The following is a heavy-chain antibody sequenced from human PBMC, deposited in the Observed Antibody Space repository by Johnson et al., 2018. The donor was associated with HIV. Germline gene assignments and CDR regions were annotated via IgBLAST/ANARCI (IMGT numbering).Heavy chain of an antibody. J-gene: IGHJ3*02. V-gene: IGHV3-64*01. CDR3: ANSQDQDYGDYGEAYAFDI. D-gene: IGHD4-17*01. CDR1: GFTFSDYY. CDR2: ISSLGDNT. Sequence: DVQVVESGGGVVQPGRSLRLSCAASGFTFSDYYMSWIRQAPGKGLEHVSAISSLGDNTYYPNSVKGRFTISRDNSKNTLYLQRNSRRAEDTAGYYCANSQDQDYGDYGEAYAFDIWGQGTMVTVSS.